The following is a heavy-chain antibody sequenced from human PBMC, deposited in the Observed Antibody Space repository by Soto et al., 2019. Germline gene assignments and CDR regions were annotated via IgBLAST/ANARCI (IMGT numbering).Heavy chain of an antibody. Sequence: GGSLRLSCAASGFTFSSYAMHWVRQAPGKGLEWVAVISYDGSNKYYADSVKGRFTISRDNSKNTLYLQMNSLRAEDTAVYYCARDRSGYSSGWADYYYYGMDVWGQGTTVTVSS. CDR2: ISYDGSNK. CDR1: GFTFSSYA. V-gene: IGHV3-30-3*01. D-gene: IGHD6-19*01. J-gene: IGHJ6*02. CDR3: ARDRSGYSSGWADYYYYGMDV.